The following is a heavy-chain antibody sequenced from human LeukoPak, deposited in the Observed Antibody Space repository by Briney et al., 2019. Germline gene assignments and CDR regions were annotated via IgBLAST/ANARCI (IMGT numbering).Heavy chain of an antibody. D-gene: IGHD3-3*01. V-gene: IGHV1-46*01. CDR1: GYTFTSYY. J-gene: IGHJ5*01. Sequence: ASVKVSCKASGYTFTSYYMHWVRQAPGQGLEWMGIINPSGGSTSYAQKFQGRVTMTRDTSTSTVYMELSSLRSEDTAVYYCARDTHYDFWSGYSLGWFDSWGQGTLVTVSS. CDR3: ARDTHYDFWSGYSLGWFDS. CDR2: INPSGGST.